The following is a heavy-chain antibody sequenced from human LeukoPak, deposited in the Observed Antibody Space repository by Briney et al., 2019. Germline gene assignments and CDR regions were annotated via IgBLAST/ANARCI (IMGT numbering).Heavy chain of an antibody. Sequence: ASVKVSCKASGYTFTGYYIHWVRQAPGQGLEWMGWINPNSGGTNYVQKFQGRVTMTRDTSISTAYMELSRLRSDDAAVYYCARDTRYYYDSSAYYRSDAFDIWGQGTMVTVSS. CDR1: GYTFTGYY. J-gene: IGHJ3*02. D-gene: IGHD3-22*01. CDR2: INPNSGGT. CDR3: ARDTRYYYDSSAYYRSDAFDI. V-gene: IGHV1-2*02.